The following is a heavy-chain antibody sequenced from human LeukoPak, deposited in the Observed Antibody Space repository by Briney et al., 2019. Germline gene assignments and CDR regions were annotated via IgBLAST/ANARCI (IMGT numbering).Heavy chain of an antibody. Sequence: ASVKVSCKASGGTFSSYAISWVRQAPGQGLEWMGGIIPIFGTANYAQKFQGRVTITADESTSTAYMELSRLRSDDTAVYYCARESELLWFGESNRAFDIWGQGTMVTVSS. CDR2: IIPIFGTA. D-gene: IGHD3-10*01. CDR3: ARESELLWFGESNRAFDI. J-gene: IGHJ3*02. CDR1: GGTFSSYA. V-gene: IGHV1-69*13.